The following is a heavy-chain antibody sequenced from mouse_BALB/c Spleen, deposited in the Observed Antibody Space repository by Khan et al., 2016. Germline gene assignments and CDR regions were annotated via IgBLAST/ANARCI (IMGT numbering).Heavy chain of an antibody. Sequence: QVQLQQSGAELAKPGASVKMSCKASGYTFTRFWMHWVKQRPGQGLEWIGYINPGSNYTAYTQNFKDKATLTADTSSSTAYMLLSSLTSEDSAVYFCARWGYGNYLYQAMDYWGQGISVIVSS. V-gene: IGHV1-7*01. CDR1: GYTFTRFW. CDR2: INPGSNYT. CDR3: ARWGYGNYLYQAMDY. J-gene: IGHJ4*01. D-gene: IGHD2-10*02.